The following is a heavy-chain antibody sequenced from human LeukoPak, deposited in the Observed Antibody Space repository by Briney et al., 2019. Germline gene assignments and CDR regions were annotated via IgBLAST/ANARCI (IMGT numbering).Heavy chain of an antibody. D-gene: IGHD3-22*01. J-gene: IGHJ4*02. CDR1: GGPFSGYY. V-gene: IGHV4-34*01. Sequence: SETLSLTCAVYGGPFSGYYWSWIRQSPGKGLEWIGEINHSGSTNYNPSLKSRVTMSVDTSKNQFSLKLSSVTAADTAVYYCARGYYDSSGFFDYWGQGTLVTVSS. CDR3: ARGYYDSSGFFDY. CDR2: INHSGST.